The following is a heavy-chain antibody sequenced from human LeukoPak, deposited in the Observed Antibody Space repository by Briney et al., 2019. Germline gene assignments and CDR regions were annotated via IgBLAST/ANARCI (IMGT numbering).Heavy chain of an antibody. Sequence: GGSLRLSCAASGFTFSSYAMHWVRQAPGKGLEWVSAISGSGGSTYYADSVKGRFTISRDNAKNSLYLQMNSLRAEDTAVYYCAREVYYYDSSGFYYSGGFGYWGQGTLLTVSS. V-gene: IGHV3-23*01. CDR2: ISGSGGST. CDR1: GFTFSSYA. D-gene: IGHD3-22*01. CDR3: AREVYYYDSSGFYYSGGFGY. J-gene: IGHJ4*02.